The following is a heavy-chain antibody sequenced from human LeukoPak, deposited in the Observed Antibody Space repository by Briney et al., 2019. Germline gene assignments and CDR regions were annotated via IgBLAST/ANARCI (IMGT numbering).Heavy chain of an antibody. J-gene: IGHJ3*02. D-gene: IGHD3-22*01. CDR2: IIPIFGTA. V-gene: IGHV1-69*05. Sequence: GASVKVSCKASGGTFSSYAISWVRQAPGQGLEWMGGIIPIFGTANYAQRFQGRVTMTTDTSTSTAYMELRSLRSDDTAVYYCARGLYYYDSSVGAFDIWGQGTMVTVSS. CDR1: GGTFSSYA. CDR3: ARGLYYYDSSVGAFDI.